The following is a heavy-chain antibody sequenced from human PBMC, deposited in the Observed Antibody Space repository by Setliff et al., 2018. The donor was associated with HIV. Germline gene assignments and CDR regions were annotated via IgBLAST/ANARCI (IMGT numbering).Heavy chain of an antibody. J-gene: IGHJ3*02. CDR1: GYKFSINV. D-gene: IGHD3-16*02. Sequence: ASVKVSCKTSGYKFSINVINWVRQDPGQGLEWMGWVSGYDSHANYAQKLQGRVTMTSDRSTTTAYMELKNLTSDDTAVYYCARESLNLGELSSNPDASDIWGQGTMVTVSS. CDR3: ARESLNLGELSSNPDASDI. CDR2: VSGYDSHA. V-gene: IGHV1-18*01.